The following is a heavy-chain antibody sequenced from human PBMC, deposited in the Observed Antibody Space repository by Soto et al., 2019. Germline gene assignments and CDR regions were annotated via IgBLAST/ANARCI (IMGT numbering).Heavy chain of an antibody. CDR3: AKVRPGRIAAAGTDY. Sequence: QVQLVESGGGVVQPGRSLRLSCAASGFAFSSYGMHWVRQAPGKGLEWVAVISYDGSNKYYADSVKGRFTISRDNSKNTLYLQMNSLRAEDTAVYYCAKVRPGRIAAAGTDYWGQGTLVTVSS. D-gene: IGHD6-13*01. CDR1: GFAFSSYG. J-gene: IGHJ4*02. CDR2: ISYDGSNK. V-gene: IGHV3-30*18.